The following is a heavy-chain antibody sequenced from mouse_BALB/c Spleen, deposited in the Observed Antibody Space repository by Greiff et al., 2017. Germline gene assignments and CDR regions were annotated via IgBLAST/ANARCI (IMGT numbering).Heavy chain of an antibody. D-gene: IGHD1-1*01. CDR2: INPSSGYT. Sequence: VQLQQSGADLARPGASVKMSCKASGYTFTSYTMHWVKQRPGQGLEWIGYINPSSGYTNYNQKFKDKATLTADKSSSTAYMQLSSLTSEDSAVYYCAINYYGSRPFDYWGQGTTLTVSS. V-gene: IGHV1-4*01. J-gene: IGHJ2*01. CDR1: GYTFTSYT. CDR3: AINYYGSRPFDY.